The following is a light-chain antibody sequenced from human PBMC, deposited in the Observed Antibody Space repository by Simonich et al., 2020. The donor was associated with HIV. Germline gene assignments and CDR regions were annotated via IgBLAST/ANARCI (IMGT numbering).Light chain of an antibody. J-gene: IGKJ3*01. CDR3: QQYYSTPFT. CDR2: WAS. Sequence: DIVMTQSPDSLAVSLGERATINCKSSQGVLYSSNNKNYLAWYQQKPGQPPKLSIYWASTRESGVPDRFSGSGSGTDFTLTISSLQAEDVAVYYCQQYYSTPFTFGPGTKVDIK. CDR1: QGVLYSSNNKNY. V-gene: IGKV4-1*01.